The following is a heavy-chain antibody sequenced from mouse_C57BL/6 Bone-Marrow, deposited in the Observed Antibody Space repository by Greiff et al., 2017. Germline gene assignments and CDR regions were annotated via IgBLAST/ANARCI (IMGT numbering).Heavy chain of an antibody. CDR1: GYTFTSYW. CDR3: ASYYGSDYYAMDY. D-gene: IGHD1-1*01. CDR2: IHPNSGST. J-gene: IGHJ4*01. Sequence: QVQLQQPGAELVKPGASVKLSCKASGYTFTSYWMHWVKQRPGQGLEWIGMIHPNSGSTNYNEKFKSKATLTVDKSSSTAYMQLSSLTSEDSAVYYCASYYGSDYYAMDYWGQGTSVTVSS. V-gene: IGHV1-64*01.